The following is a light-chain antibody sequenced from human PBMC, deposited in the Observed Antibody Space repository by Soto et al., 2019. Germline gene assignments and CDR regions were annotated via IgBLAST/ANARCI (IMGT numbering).Light chain of an antibody. V-gene: IGLV2-14*03. CDR2: DVS. Sequence: QSALTQPASGSGYPGQSITISCTGTSSDVGAYNYVSWYQQHPGKAPKLMIRDVSNRPSGVSNRFSGSKSGNTASLTISGLQPEDEADYYCSSYTTSSTLEFGGGTKLTVL. CDR3: SSYTTSSTLE. J-gene: IGLJ2*01. CDR1: SSDVGAYNY.